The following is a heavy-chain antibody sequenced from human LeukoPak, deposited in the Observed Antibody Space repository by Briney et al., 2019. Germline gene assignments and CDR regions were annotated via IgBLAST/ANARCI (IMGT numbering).Heavy chain of an antibody. V-gene: IGHV4-34*01. Sequence: PGGSLRLSCAASGFTLISYSMNWVRQPPGKGLEWIGEINHSGSTNYNPSLKSRVTISVDTSKNQFSLKLSSVTAADTAVYYCARGLYCSSTSCYTGNWFDPWGQGTLVTVSS. D-gene: IGHD2-2*02. CDR1: GFTLISYS. CDR2: INHSGST. J-gene: IGHJ5*02. CDR3: ARGLYCSSTSCYTGNWFDP.